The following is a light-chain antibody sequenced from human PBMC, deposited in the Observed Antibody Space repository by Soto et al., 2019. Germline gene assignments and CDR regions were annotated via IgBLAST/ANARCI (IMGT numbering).Light chain of an antibody. Sequence: QSALTQPPSASGSPGQSVAISCTGTSSDVGGYNYVSWYQQHPGKAPKLMIYEVNKRPSGVPDRFSGSKSGNTASLTVSGPQAEDEAEHYCSSYAGSSNVFGTGTKLTVL. V-gene: IGLV2-8*01. CDR3: SSYAGSSNV. CDR1: SSDVGGYNY. J-gene: IGLJ1*01. CDR2: EVN.